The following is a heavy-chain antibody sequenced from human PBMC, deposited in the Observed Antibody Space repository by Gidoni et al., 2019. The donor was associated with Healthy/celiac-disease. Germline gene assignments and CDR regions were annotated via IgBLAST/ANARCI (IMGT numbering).Heavy chain of an antibody. CDR3: ARGPPTWGSALIGDDY. Sequence: QVQLVQSGAEVKKTGSAVKVSCKASGGTFSSYAISWVRQAPGQGLEWMGGIIPIFGTAHYAQKFQGRVTITADESTSTAYMELSSLRSEDTAVYYCARGPPTWGSALIGDDYWGQGTLVTVSS. D-gene: IGHD3-10*01. CDR2: IIPIFGTA. J-gene: IGHJ4*02. V-gene: IGHV1-69*01. CDR1: GGTFSSYA.